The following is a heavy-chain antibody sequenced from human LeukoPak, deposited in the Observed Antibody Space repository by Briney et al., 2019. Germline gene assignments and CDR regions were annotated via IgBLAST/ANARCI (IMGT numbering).Heavy chain of an antibody. CDR2: IKGDGGGA. Sequence: GGSLRLSCSASGFNFRSYGMIWVRQAPGKGLEWVSDIKGDGGGAHYADSVKGRFTISRDNSKNTLYLQMNSLRAEDTAVYYCARVGYSGYDYDAFDIWGQGTMVTVSS. D-gene: IGHD5-12*01. CDR3: ARVGYSGYDYDAFDI. CDR1: GFNFRSYG. V-gene: IGHV3-23*01. J-gene: IGHJ3*02.